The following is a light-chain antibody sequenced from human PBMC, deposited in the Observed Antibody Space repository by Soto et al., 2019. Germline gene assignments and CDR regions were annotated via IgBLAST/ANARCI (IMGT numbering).Light chain of an antibody. J-gene: IGKJ5*01. Sequence: DIQLTQSPSFLSASVGDRVTITCRAGQNIRSYLACYQQKPGKAPKLLIYGAFTLRSGVPSRFSGRRSGTAFPLTISSLQPDDFATYYCQQHNTLPSITFGQGTRLQIK. V-gene: IGKV1-9*01. CDR1: QNIRSY. CDR3: QQHNTLPSIT. CDR2: GAF.